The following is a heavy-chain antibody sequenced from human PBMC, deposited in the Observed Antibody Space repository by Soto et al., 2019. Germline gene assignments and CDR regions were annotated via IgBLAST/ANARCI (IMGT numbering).Heavy chain of an antibody. D-gene: IGHD1-1*01. CDR2: IYHSGST. J-gene: IGHJ6*02. CDR1: GGSISSSNW. Sequence: QVQLQESGPGLVKPSGTLSLTCAVSGGSISSSNWWSWVRQPPGKGLEWIGEIYHSGSTNYNTSRKSRVTISGDKAKNQFSLKLSSVTAADTAVYYCARSKWNRLHYYYYGMDVWGQGTTVTVSS. V-gene: IGHV4-4*02. CDR3: ARSKWNRLHYYYYGMDV.